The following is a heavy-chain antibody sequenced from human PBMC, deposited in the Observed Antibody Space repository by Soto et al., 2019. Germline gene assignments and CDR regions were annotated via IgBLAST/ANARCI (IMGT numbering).Heavy chain of an antibody. CDR2: ASYDGSYK. CDR1: GFTFSSFG. V-gene: IGHV3-30*18. J-gene: IGHJ4*02. CDR3: AKERSVVATTPDFDY. Sequence: GGSLRLSCAASGFTFSSFGMHWVRQAPGKGLEWVAVASYDGSYKYYADSVKGRFTISRDNSKNTLYLQMNSLRAEDTAVYYCAKERSVVATTPDFDYWGQGTLVTVSS. D-gene: IGHD5-12*01.